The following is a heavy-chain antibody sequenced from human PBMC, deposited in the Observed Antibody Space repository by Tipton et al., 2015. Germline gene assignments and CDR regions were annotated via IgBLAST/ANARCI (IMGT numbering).Heavy chain of an antibody. CDR1: GGSVSSGSYY. CDR2: ISYTETS. J-gene: IGHJ6*02. D-gene: IGHD5-24*01. V-gene: IGHV4-61*01. CDR3: ARDLEHGMDV. Sequence: GLVKPSETLSLTCTVSGGSVSSGSYYWSWIRQPPGKGLEWIGYISYTETSHYNASLKSRVTISIDTSKNQFSLKLSSVTAADTAVYYCARDLEHGMDVWGQGTTVTVS.